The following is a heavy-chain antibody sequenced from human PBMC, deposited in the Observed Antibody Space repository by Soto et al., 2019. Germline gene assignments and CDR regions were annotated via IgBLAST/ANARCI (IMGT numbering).Heavy chain of an antibody. Sequence: QVQLVQSGAEVKKPGSSVKVSCKASGGTFSSYAISWVRQAPGQGLEWMGGIIPIFGTANYAQKIQGRVTITADESTSTAYMELSSLRSEDTAVYYCARSYSYGYGESYGMDVWGQGTTVTVSS. CDR3: ARSYSYGYGESYGMDV. J-gene: IGHJ6*02. D-gene: IGHD5-18*01. V-gene: IGHV1-69*12. CDR2: IIPIFGTA. CDR1: GGTFSSYA.